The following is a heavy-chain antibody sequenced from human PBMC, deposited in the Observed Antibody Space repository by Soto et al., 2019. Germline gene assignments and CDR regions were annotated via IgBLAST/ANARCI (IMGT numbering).Heavy chain of an antibody. J-gene: IGHJ3*02. CDR3: ARTIRNFDHVWATSRNTFDI. CDR1: GASFSATDYY. Sequence: SETLSLTCTVSGASFSATDYYWGWVRQPPGKELEWIGSTSYTGSTYYKASLKSRVNISVDQSKNQFSLRLSSVTAEDTAVYYSARTIRNFDHVWATSRNTFDIWCQGPMVT. CDR2: TSYTGST. V-gene: IGHV4-39*01. D-gene: IGHD3-16*02.